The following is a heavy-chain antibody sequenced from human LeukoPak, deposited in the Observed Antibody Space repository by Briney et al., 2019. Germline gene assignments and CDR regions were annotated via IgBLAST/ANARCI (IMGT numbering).Heavy chain of an antibody. CDR1: GYTLTDYH. CDR2: MKPNSGGI. J-gene: IGHJ4*02. Sequence: ASVKVSCKASGYTLTDYHMIWVRQAPGQGLEWMAWMKPNSGGINYAQEFQGRVTVTRDTSISTAYMELSSLRSDDTAIYYCARDPADGYSHYDYWGQGTLVTVSS. D-gene: IGHD5-18*01. CDR3: ARDPADGYSHYDY. V-gene: IGHV1-2*02.